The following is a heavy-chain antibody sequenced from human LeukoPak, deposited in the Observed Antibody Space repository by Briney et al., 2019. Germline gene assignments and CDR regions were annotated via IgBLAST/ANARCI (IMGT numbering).Heavy chain of an antibody. V-gene: IGHV4-4*08. Sequence: SETLSLTCTVSGGSIFSYYWNWIRQPPGKGLEWLGYIYSNGITNYSPSLRSRGTISIATSKNQSSLRLTSVTAADTAMYYCARRAYYDTSGYHPTSGYFDLWGRGTLVTVSS. CDR2: IYSNGIT. CDR1: GGSIFSYY. J-gene: IGHJ2*01. D-gene: IGHD3-22*01. CDR3: ARRAYYDTSGYHPTSGYFDL.